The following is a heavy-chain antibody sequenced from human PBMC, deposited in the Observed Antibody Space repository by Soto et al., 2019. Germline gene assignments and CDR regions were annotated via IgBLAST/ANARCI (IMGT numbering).Heavy chain of an antibody. D-gene: IGHD6-6*01. Sequence: WTWIRQHPGKGLEWIGYNYYSGITYYNPSLKSRVTISLDTSKSQFSLKLSSVTAADTAVYYCARGSSIAGLYYGMDVWGQGTTVTVSS. J-gene: IGHJ6*02. CDR3: ARGSSIAGLYYGMDV. V-gene: IGHV4-31*02. CDR2: NYYSGIT.